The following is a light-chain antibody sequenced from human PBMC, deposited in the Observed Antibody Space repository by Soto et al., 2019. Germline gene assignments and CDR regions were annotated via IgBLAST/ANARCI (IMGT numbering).Light chain of an antibody. CDR1: ISDFVVYNY. V-gene: IGLV2-14*01. Sequence: ALTQPASVSGSPGQSITISCTGTISDFVVYNYVSWYQQHPGKAPKLMIYGVSNRPSGVPNRFSGSKSGNTASLTISGLQADDEADYYCSSHTISSALQVFGTGTKVTVL. CDR3: SSHTISSALQV. J-gene: IGLJ1*01. CDR2: GVS.